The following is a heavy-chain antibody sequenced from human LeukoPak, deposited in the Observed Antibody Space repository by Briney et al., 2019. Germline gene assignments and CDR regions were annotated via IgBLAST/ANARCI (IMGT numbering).Heavy chain of an antibody. CDR1: GYTFTSYD. D-gene: IGHD6-6*01. CDR3: ARGRTGSSTLDY. Sequence: GSSVKVSCKASGYTFTSYDINWVRQATGPGLEWMGWMNPNSGNTGYAQKFQGRGTMTRNTSISTAYMELSSLRSEDTAVYYCARGRTGSSTLDYWGQGTLVTVSS. CDR2: MNPNSGNT. V-gene: IGHV1-8*01. J-gene: IGHJ4*02.